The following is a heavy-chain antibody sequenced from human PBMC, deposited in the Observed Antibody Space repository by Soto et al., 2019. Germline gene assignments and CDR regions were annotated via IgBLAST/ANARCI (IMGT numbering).Heavy chain of an antibody. CDR1: GYSFTSYG. J-gene: IGHJ6*02. CDR3: ATSYCGGDCYAWYYYYGMDV. D-gene: IGHD2-21*02. CDR2: IYPGDSDT. Sequence: GESLKISCKGSGYSFTSYGVGWVRQMPGKGLEWMGIIYPGDSDTRYSLSFQGQVTISADKSISTAYLQWSSLKASDTAMYYCATSYCGGDCYAWYYYYGMDVWGQGTTVTVSS. V-gene: IGHV5-51*01.